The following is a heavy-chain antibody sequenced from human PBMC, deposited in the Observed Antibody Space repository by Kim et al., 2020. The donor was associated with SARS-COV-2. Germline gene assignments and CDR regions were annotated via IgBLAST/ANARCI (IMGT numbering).Heavy chain of an antibody. CDR2: INNNTGNP. D-gene: IGHD3-9*01. Sequence: ASVKVSCKASGYTFTSYAMNWVRQAPGQGLEWMGWINNNTGNPTYAQGFTGRFVFSLDTSVSTAYLQISSLKAEDTAVYYCARRYYGILTGYLDKEHYFDYWGQGTLGTVSS. J-gene: IGHJ4*02. CDR3: ARRYYGILTGYLDKEHYFDY. CDR1: GYTFTSYA. V-gene: IGHV7-4-1*02.